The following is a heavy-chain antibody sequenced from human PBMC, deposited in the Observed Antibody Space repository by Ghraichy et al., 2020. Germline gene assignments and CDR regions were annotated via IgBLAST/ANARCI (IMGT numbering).Heavy chain of an antibody. CDR3: AKVAVTTVGDYWWFDL. D-gene: IGHD4-17*01. CDR2: ISGSGGNT. V-gene: IGHV3-23*01. CDR1: GFTLASYA. J-gene: IGHJ2*01. Sequence: GGSLRLSCAASGFTLASYAVTWVRQAPRKGLEWVSAISGSGGNTYYADSVRGRFIISRDNSKNTLYLHMSSLRAEDSATYYCAKVAVTTVGDYWWFDLWGRGTLVTVSS.